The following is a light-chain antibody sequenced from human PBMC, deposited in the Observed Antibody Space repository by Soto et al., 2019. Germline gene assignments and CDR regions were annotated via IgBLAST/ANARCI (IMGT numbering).Light chain of an antibody. Sequence: QSVLTQPASVSGSPGQSIVISCTGSSSDIGSYDLVSWYQQYPGKAPKVVIFEGTKRPSGVSNRFSGSKSGNTASLTISGLQTEDEADYYCCSYAGSRTYVFGAGTKVTVL. J-gene: IGLJ1*01. CDR3: CSYAGSRTYV. CDR1: SSDIGSYDL. V-gene: IGLV2-23*01. CDR2: EGT.